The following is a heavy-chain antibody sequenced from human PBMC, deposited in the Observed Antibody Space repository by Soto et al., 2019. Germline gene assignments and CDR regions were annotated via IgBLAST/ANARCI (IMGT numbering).Heavy chain of an antibody. CDR3: ARVMDTYPARHLDM. J-gene: IGHJ3*02. Sequence: ASVKVSCKASGYTFTGYYMHWVRQAPGQGLEWMGWINPDTGGTNYAQKFQDRLTMTRDTSISTAYMELSRLTSDDTAVYYCARVMDTYPARHLDMWGHGTMVTVSS. CDR2: INPDTGGT. CDR1: GYTFTGYY. V-gene: IGHV1-2*02.